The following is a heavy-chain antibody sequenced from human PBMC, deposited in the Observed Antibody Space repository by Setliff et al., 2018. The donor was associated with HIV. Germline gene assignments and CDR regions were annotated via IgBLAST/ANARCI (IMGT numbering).Heavy chain of an antibody. CDR2: IDNSGST. CDR1: GVSISSYY. CDR3: ARSGVEFRELLYSIGAFDL. D-gene: IGHD3-10*01. Sequence: SETLSLTCTVSGVSISSYYWSWIRQPPGKGLEWIGYIDNSGSTKYNPSLKSRVTISVDTPKKQFSLKLTSVTATDTAVYYCARSGVEFRELLYSIGAFDLWGQGTMVTVSS. V-gene: IGHV4-59*08. J-gene: IGHJ3*01.